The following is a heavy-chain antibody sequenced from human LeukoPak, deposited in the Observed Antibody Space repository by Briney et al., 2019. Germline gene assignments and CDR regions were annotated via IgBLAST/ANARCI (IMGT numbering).Heavy chain of an antibody. D-gene: IGHD5-18*01. CDR2: ISGDGGRR. J-gene: IGHJ4*02. CDR3: AKEADGEIFVDTAMVPDY. CDR1: RLTLYDYA. Sequence: GGALRLSRAASRLTLYDYAMHWVRQAPGKGLEWVSLISGDGGRREFVDSLKGGFTLSRENSKHYLYMHIKSLRNEDSALYYCAKEADGEIFVDTAMVPDYWGQGTLVTVSS. V-gene: IGHV3-43*02.